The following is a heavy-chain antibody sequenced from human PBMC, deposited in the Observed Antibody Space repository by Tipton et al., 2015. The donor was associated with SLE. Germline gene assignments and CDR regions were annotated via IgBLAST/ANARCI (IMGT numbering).Heavy chain of an antibody. Sequence: LRLSCAVNGGSLSGYYWVWIRQPPEKGLEWIGEINHSGSTNYNPSLKSRVTISVDTSKNHFSLKLSSVTAADTAVYYCACIPTAAGRTIPRYYYTVDVWGQGTTVTVSS. D-gene: IGHD6-13*01. CDR2: INHSGST. J-gene: IGHJ6*02. V-gene: IGHV4-34*01. CDR3: ACIPTAAGRTIPRYYYTVDV. CDR1: GGSLSGYY.